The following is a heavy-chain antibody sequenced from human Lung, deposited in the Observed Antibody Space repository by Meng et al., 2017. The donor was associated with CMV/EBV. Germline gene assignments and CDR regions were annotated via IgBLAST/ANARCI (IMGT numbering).Heavy chain of an antibody. CDR3: ARGLGYCSTTSCYSDY. D-gene: IGHD2-2*01. CDR2: INPNTGDT. CDR1: GYTFPNYD. Sequence: SGYTFPNYDINWVRQATGQGLEWMGWINPNTGDTVYAQNFQGRITFTGDTSMTTVYMDLSSLTSEDTAVYYCARGLGYCSTTSCYSDYWGQGTLVTVSS. V-gene: IGHV1-8*03. J-gene: IGHJ4*02.